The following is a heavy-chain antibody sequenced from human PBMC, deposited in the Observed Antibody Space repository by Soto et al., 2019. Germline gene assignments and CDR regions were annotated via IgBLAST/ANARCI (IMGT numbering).Heavy chain of an antibody. V-gene: IGHV5-51*01. D-gene: IGHD2-21*02. J-gene: IGHJ4*02. CDR2: IYPGDSDT. Sequence: GESLKISCKASGYRFATYWIGWVRLMPGKGLEWMGIIYPGDSDTRYSPSFQGQVTISADKSISTAYLQWSSLRASDTAMYYCARHATAFDFWGQGTLVTVSS. CDR1: GYRFATYW. CDR3: ARHATAFDF.